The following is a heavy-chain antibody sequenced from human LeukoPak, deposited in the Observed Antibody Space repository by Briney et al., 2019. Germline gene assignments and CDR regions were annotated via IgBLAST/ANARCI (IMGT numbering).Heavy chain of an antibody. CDR1: GFTFSSYA. D-gene: IGHD3-16*01. V-gene: IGHV3-23*01. CDR3: ARKLWHRNDC. J-gene: IGHJ4*02. Sequence: GGSLRLSCAASGFTFSSYAMSWVRQAPGKGLEWVSAISGSSGSTYYADSVKGRFTVSRDNFKNTLYLQMNSLRAEDTALYYCARKLWHRNDCWGQGTLVTVSS. CDR2: ISGSSGST.